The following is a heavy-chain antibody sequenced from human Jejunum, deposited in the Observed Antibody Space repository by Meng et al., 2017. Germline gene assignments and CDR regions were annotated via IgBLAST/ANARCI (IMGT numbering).Heavy chain of an antibody. D-gene: IGHD3-3*01. V-gene: IGHV3-7*04. CDR2: INTDGSGK. J-gene: IGHJ4*02. CDR1: GFSFSDSW. Sequence: GESLKISCGASGFSFSDSWMNWVRQAPGKGLEWVANINTDGSGKYYVDSVKGRFTISRDNAKNSLSLQMNSRRDEATAEYYSTRVSFWSVSDHWGQGSLVTVSS. CDR3: TRVSFWSVSDH.